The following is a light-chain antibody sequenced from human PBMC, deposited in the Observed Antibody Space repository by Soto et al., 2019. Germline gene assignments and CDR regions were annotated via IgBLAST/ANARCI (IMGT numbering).Light chain of an antibody. J-gene: IGLJ1*01. CDR2: EVT. CDR1: SSDIVGYNY. Sequence: QSVLTQPASVSGSPGQSITISCTGGSSDIVGYNYVSWFQQHPGKDPKLMIYEVTNRPSGVSNRFSGSKSGSTASLPISGLQSEDEADYSCSSYTSSNTIVFVTGTKLTVL. CDR3: SSYTSSNTIV. V-gene: IGLV2-14*01.